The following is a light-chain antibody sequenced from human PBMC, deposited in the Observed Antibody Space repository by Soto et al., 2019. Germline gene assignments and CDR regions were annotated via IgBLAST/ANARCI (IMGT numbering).Light chain of an antibody. Sequence: QSVLTQPASVSGSPGQSITISCTGTINDLGTYNYVSWYQHHPGKAPKLILYEVNNRPSGVSTRFSGSKSGNTASLTISGLQTEDEAIYYCISYTITKKGVFGGGTQLTVL. CDR2: EVN. J-gene: IGLJ7*01. CDR3: ISYTITKKGV. CDR1: INDLGTYNY. V-gene: IGLV2-14*01.